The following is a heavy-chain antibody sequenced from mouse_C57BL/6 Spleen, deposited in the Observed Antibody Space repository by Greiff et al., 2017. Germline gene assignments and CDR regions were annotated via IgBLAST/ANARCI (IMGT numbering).Heavy chain of an antibody. CDR2: IDPSDSYT. V-gene: IGHV1-50*01. J-gene: IGHJ2*01. CDR1: GYTFTSYW. Sequence: QVQLQQSGAELVKPGASVKLSCKASGYTFTSYWMQWVKQRPGQGLEWIGEIDPSDSYTNYNQKFKGKATLTVDTSSSTAYMQLSSLTSEDSAVYYCASRGGLDYWGQGTTLTVSS. CDR3: ASRGGLDY.